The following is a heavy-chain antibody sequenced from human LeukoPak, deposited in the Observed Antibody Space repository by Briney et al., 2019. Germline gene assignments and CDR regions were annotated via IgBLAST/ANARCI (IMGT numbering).Heavy chain of an antibody. D-gene: IGHD1-26*01. CDR1: GFTFSSYA. J-gene: IGHJ5*02. V-gene: IGHV3-23*01. Sequence: AGGSLRLSCAPSGFTFSSYAMSWVRQAPGKGLEWVSAISGSGGSTYYADSVKGRFTISRDNSKTTLYLQMNSLRAEDTAVYYCAKDDPQLGNWFDPWGQGTLVTVSS. CDR2: ISGSGGST. CDR3: AKDDPQLGNWFDP.